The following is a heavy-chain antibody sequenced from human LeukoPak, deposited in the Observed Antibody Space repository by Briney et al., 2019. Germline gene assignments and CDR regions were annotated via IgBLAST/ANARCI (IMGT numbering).Heavy chain of an antibody. CDR2: ISYDGSNK. V-gene: IGHV3-30*04. CDR1: GFTFSSYA. D-gene: IGHD5-18*01. J-gene: IGHJ5*02. Sequence: GGSLRLSCEASGFTFSSYAMHWVRQAPGKGLEWVAVISYDGSNKYYADSVKGRFTISRDNSKNTLYLQMNSLRAEDTAVYYCAKGYSYGYEGWFDPWGQGTLVTVSS. CDR3: AKGYSYGYEGWFDP.